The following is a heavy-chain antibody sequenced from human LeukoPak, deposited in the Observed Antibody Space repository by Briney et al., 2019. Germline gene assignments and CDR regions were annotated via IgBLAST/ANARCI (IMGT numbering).Heavy chain of an antibody. D-gene: IGHD6-6*01. V-gene: IGHV3-48*03. CDR3: AKDQYSSSYYYFDY. CDR1: GFTFSSYE. CDR2: ISSSGSTI. J-gene: IGHJ4*02. Sequence: GGSLRLSCAASGFTFSSYEMNWVRQAPGKGLEWVSYISSSGSTIYYADSVKGRFTISRDNSKNTLYLQMNSLRAEDTAVYYCAKDQYSSSYYYFDYWGQGTLVTVSS.